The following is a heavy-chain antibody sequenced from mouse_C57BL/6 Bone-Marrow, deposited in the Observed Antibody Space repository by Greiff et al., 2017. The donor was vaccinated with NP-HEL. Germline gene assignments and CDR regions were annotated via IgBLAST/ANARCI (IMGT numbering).Heavy chain of an antibody. CDR2: INPNNGGT. D-gene: IGHD2-1*01. CDR1: GYTFTDYY. J-gene: IGHJ1*03. Sequence: EVQLQQSGPELVKPGASVKISCKASGYTFTDYYMNWVKQSHGKSLEWIGDINPNNGGTSYNQKFKGKATLTVDKSSSTTYMELRSLTSEDSAVYYCAEGKGRGGNYGWYFDVWGTGTTVTVSS. V-gene: IGHV1-26*01. CDR3: AEGKGRGGNYGWYFDV.